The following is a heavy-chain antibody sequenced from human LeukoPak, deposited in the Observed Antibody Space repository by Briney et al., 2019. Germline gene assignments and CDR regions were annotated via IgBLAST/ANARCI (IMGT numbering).Heavy chain of an antibody. CDR1: GYTFTSYG. CDR3: ARDHFTTTVTTWGYYYYGMDV. Sequence: ASVKVSCKASGYTFTSYGISWVRQAPGQGPEWMGWISAYNGNTNYAQKLQGRVTMTTDTSTSTAYMELRSLRSDDTAVYCCARDHFTTTVTTWGYYYYGMDVWGQGTTVTVSS. CDR2: ISAYNGNT. V-gene: IGHV1-18*01. J-gene: IGHJ6*02. D-gene: IGHD4-17*01.